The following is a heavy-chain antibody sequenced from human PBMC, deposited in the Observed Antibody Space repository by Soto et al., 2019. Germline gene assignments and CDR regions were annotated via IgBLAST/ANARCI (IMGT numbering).Heavy chain of an antibody. V-gene: IGHV1-69*13. D-gene: IGHD3-22*01. Sequence: SVKVSCKASGGTFSSYAISWVRQAPGQGLEWMGGIIPIFGTANYAQKFQGRVTITADESTSTAYMELSSLRSEDTAVYYCARDRYSYYYDSSGYPVYWGQGTLVTVFS. J-gene: IGHJ4*02. CDR1: GGTFSSYA. CDR2: IIPIFGTA. CDR3: ARDRYSYYYDSSGYPVY.